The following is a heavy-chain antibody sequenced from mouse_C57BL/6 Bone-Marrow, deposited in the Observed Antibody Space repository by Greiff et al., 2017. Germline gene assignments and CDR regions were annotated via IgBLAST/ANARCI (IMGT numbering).Heavy chain of an antibody. J-gene: IGHJ4*01. D-gene: IGHD2-3*01. V-gene: IGHV5-2*01. CDR1: EYEFPSHD. Sequence: EVMLVESGGGLVQPGESLKLSCESNEYEFPSHDMSWVRKTPEKRLELVAAIKSDGGSTYYPDTMERRFIISRDNTKKTMYLQMSSLRSEDTALYYCARQDGYYNYYAMDYWGQGTSVTVSS. CDR2: IKSDGGST. CDR3: ARQDGYYNYYAMDY.